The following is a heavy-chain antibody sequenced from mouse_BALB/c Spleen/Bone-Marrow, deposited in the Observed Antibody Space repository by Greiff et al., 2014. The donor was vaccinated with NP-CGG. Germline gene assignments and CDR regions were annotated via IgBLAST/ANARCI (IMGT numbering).Heavy chain of an antibody. J-gene: IGHJ2*01. D-gene: IGHD1-1*01. Sequence: EVQVVESGPELVKPGASVKMSCKASGCTFTSYIMHWVKQKPGQGLEWIGYINPYNDDTKYNEKFKGKATLTSDKSSSTAYMELSSLTSEDSAVYYCARSYGSPFGYWGQGTTLTVSS. CDR1: GCTFTSYI. V-gene: IGHV1-14*01. CDR3: ARSYGSPFGY. CDR2: INPYNDDT.